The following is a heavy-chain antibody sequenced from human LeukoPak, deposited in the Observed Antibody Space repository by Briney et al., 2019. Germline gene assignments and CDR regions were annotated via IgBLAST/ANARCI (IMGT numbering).Heavy chain of an antibody. D-gene: IGHD2-15*01. CDR3: TRSGYCSGGNCSSYFDS. Sequence: GTSLRLSCAASGFTFSTYWMHWVRQAPGKGLVWVSRINSDETTTRYADSVKGRFTISRDNAKSTLYLEMNSLRAEDTAVYYCTRSGYCSGGNCSSYFDSWGQGTLVTVSS. V-gene: IGHV3-74*01. CDR2: INSDETTT. CDR1: GFTFSTYW. J-gene: IGHJ4*02.